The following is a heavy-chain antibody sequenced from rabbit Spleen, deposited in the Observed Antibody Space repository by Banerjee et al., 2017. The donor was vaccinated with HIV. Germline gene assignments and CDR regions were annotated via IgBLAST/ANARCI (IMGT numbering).Heavy chain of an antibody. D-gene: IGHD8-1*01. CDR1: GFDFSNYG. Sequence: QEQLKATGGGLVQPGGSLTLSCKASGFDFSNYGMTWVRQAPGKGLEWIGYIEPIFGNTYYANWVNGRFSISRENAQNTVFLQMTSLTAADTATYFCARDGAGGSYFALWGPGTLVTVS. V-gene: IGHV1S47*01. J-gene: IGHJ4*01. CDR2: IEPIFGNT. CDR3: ARDGAGGSYFAL.